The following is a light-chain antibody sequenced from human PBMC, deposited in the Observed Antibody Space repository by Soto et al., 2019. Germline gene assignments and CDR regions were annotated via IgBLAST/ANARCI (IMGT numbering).Light chain of an antibody. Sequence: QAVATQVPSLTVSPGGTVTLTCRSNTGSVTTYHYPHWFQQRPVQAPRTLIYDATDKPPWTPVPCSGSLLGDKAALSLSGAQPEDEAEYYCLLFFSSVPVFGRGTNVTVL. CDR1: TGSVTTYHY. V-gene: IGLV7-46*01. CDR3: LLFFSSVPV. J-gene: IGLJ1*01. CDR2: DAT.